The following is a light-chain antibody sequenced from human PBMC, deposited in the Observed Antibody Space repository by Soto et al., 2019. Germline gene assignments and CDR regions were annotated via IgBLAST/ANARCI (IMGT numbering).Light chain of an antibody. V-gene: IGLV1-44*01. J-gene: IGLJ1*01. Sequence: QSVLTQPPSASGTPGQRVTISCSGSSSNIGSNTVNWYQQLPGTAPKLLIYSNNQRPSGVPDRFSGSKSGTSASLAISGLQSEYEADYYCAAWDDSLNGYVFGTETKVPVL. CDR3: AAWDDSLNGYV. CDR2: SNN. CDR1: SSNIGSNT.